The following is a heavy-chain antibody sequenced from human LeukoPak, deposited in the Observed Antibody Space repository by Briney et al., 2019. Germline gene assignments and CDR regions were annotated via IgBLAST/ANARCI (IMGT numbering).Heavy chain of an antibody. CDR3: ARKPDTGGYLDY. Sequence: SGPTLVKPTQTLTLTCTFSGFSLSTSGVAVGWIRQPPGEALEWLALIYWDDDKRYSPSLKSRLTVTKDTSRNQVVLTLTNMDPLDTATYFCARKPDTGGYLDYWGQGTLVTVSS. CDR2: IYWDDDK. J-gene: IGHJ4*02. CDR1: GFSLSTSGVA. D-gene: IGHD1-14*01. V-gene: IGHV2-5*02.